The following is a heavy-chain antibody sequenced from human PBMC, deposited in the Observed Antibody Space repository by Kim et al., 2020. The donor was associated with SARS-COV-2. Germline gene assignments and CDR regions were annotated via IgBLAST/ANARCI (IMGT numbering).Heavy chain of an antibody. CDR1: GGSFSGYY. V-gene: IGHV4-34*01. D-gene: IGHD2-2*01. CDR3: ARIVPAAYYFDY. J-gene: IGHJ4*02. Sequence: SETLSLTCAVYGGSFSGYYWSWIRQPPGKGLEWIGEINHSGSTNYNPSLKSRVTISVDTSKNQFSLKLSSVTAADTAVYYCARIVPAAYYFDYWGQGTL. CDR2: INHSGST.